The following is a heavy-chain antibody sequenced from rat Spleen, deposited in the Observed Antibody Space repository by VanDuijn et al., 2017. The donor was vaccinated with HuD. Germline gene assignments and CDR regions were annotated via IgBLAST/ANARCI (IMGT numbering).Heavy chain of an antibody. CDR2: IWANGIT. D-gene: IGHD1-3*01. V-gene: IGHV2-72*01. CDR3: ARHELAPFDY. J-gene: IGHJ2*01. Sequence: QVQLKESGPGLMQPSETLSLTCTVSGFSLPSNGVAWIRQPLGKGLMWMGSIWANGITIYNSAVQSRLTISRDTSKSQVFLKMNSLKPEDTGTYYCARHELAPFDYWGQGVMVTVSS. CDR1: GFSLPSNG.